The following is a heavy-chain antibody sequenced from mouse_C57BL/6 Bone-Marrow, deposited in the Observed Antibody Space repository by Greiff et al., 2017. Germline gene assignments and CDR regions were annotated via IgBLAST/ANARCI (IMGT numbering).Heavy chain of an antibody. D-gene: IGHD2-4*01. CDR3: TTPSARITTVDY. Sequence: EVQLQESGAELVRPGASVQLSCTASGFNIKDDYMHWVKQRPEQGLEWIGWIDPENGDTEYASKFQGKAPITADTSSNTAYLQLSSLTSEDTAVYYCTTPSARITTVDYWGQGTTLTVSS. CDR1: GFNIKDDY. CDR2: IDPENGDT. J-gene: IGHJ2*01. V-gene: IGHV14-4*01.